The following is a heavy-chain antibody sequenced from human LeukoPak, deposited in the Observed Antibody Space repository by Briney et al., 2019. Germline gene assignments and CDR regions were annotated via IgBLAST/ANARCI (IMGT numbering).Heavy chain of an antibody. CDR3: ARDRYSTFDY. Sequence: GGSLRLSCAASGSTFSSYSMNWVRQAPGKGLEWVSYISSSSSTIHYADSVKGRFTISTDNAKNSLYLQMNSLRAEDTAVYYCARDRYSTFDYWGQGTLVTVSS. D-gene: IGHD6-13*01. V-gene: IGHV3-48*01. CDR1: GSTFSSYS. CDR2: ISSSSSTI. J-gene: IGHJ4*02.